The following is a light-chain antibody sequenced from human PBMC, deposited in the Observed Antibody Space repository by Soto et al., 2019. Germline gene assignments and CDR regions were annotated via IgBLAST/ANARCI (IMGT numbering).Light chain of an antibody. CDR1: QSVDSSF. J-gene: IGKJ1*01. CDR3: QQYVSSVT. V-gene: IGKV3-20*01. Sequence: EIVLTQSPGSLSLSPGERATLSCRASQSVDSSFFAWYQKKPGQSPRLLIYGASKRATSIPDRFSGSASGTDVTLTISRLEPEDFAVYYCQQYVSSVTFGQGTKVEIK. CDR2: GAS.